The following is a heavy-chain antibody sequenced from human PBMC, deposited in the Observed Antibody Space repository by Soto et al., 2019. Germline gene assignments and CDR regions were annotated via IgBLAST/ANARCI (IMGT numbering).Heavy chain of an antibody. CDR1: GFTFDDYA. CDR3: AKDIERSSGWFDYFDY. CDR2: ISWNSGSI. V-gene: IGHV3-9*01. J-gene: IGHJ4*02. D-gene: IGHD6-19*01. Sequence: EVQLVESGGGLVQPGRSLRLSCAASGFTFDDYAMHWVRQAPGKGLEWVSGISWNSGSIGYADSVKGRFTISGDNAKNSLYLQMNSLRAEDTALYYCAKDIERSSGWFDYFDYWGQGTLVTVSS.